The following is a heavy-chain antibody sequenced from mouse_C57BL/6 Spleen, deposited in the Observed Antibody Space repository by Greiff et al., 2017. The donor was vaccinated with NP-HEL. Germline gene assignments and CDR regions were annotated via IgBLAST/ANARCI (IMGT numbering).Heavy chain of an antibody. V-gene: IGHV1-72*01. J-gene: IGHJ4*01. CDR2: IDPNSGGT. CDR3: AREVIYDGYYGGAMDY. CDR1: GYTFTSYW. D-gene: IGHD2-3*01. Sequence: VQLQQPGAELVKPGASVQLSCKASGYTFTSYWMHWVKQRPGRGLEWIGRIDPNSGGTTYNEKFKSKATLTVDKPSSTAYMQLSSLTSEDAAVYYCAREVIYDGYYGGAMDYWGQGASVSVSS.